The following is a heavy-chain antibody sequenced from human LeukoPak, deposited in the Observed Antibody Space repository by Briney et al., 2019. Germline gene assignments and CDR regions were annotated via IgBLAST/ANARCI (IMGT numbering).Heavy chain of an antibody. Sequence: SETLSLTCTVSGGSISSSSYYWGWIRQPPGKGLEWIGSMYYSGSTYYNPSLKSRVTISVDTSKNQFSLKLSSVTAADTAVYYCASTYYSTRENDYWGQGTLVTVSS. CDR3: ASTYYSTRENDY. J-gene: IGHJ4*02. CDR1: GGSISSSSYY. CDR2: MYYSGST. D-gene: IGHD3-10*01. V-gene: IGHV4-39*01.